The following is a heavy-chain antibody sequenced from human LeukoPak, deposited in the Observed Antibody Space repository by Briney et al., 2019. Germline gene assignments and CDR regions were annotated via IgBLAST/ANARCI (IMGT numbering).Heavy chain of an antibody. J-gene: IGHJ6*02. Sequence: GGSLRLSCAASGFTFSSYSMNWVRQAPGKGLDWVSSISSSSSYIYYADSVKGRFTISRDNAKNSLDLQMNNLRAEDTAVYYCARDVYDFWSGYSNLVGYGMDVWGQGTKVTVSS. CDR1: GFTFSSYS. V-gene: IGHV3-21*01. D-gene: IGHD3-3*01. CDR2: ISSSSSYI. CDR3: ARDVYDFWSGYSNLVGYGMDV.